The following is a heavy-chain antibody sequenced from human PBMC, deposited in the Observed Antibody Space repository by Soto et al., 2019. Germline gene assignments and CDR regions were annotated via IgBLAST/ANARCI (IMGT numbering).Heavy chain of an antibody. V-gene: IGHV3-33*01. Sequence: QVLLVESGGGVVQPGRSLRLSCVASGFSFSTYGMHWVRQPPGKGLEWVAGIWHDGSNKYYADSVQGRATISRDNSENTVYLQMNSLRGDDTAKYFCAREGYSGYFFYYWGQGTLVSVSS. D-gene: IGHD5-12*01. CDR1: GFSFSTYG. CDR3: AREGYSGYFFYY. CDR2: IWHDGSNK. J-gene: IGHJ4*02.